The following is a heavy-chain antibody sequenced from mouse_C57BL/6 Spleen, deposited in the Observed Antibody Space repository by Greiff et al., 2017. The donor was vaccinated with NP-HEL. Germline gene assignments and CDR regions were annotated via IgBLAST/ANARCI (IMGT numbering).Heavy chain of an antibody. V-gene: IGHV1-55*01. D-gene: IGHD1-1*01. CDR2: IYPGSGST. J-gene: IGHJ4*01. Sequence: QVQLQQPGAELVKPGASVKMSCKASGYTFTSYWITWVKQRPGQGLEWIGDIYPGSGSTNYNEKFKSKATLTVDTSSSTAYMQLSSLTSEDSAVYYCARGIDYGKGAMDYWGQGTSVTVSS. CDR3: ARGIDYGKGAMDY. CDR1: GYTFTSYW.